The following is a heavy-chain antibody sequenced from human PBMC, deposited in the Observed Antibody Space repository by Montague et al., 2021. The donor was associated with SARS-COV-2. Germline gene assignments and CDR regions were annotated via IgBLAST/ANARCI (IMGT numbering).Heavy chain of an antibody. CDR1: GDSTSCPNCY. Sequence: SETLSLTCTVSGDSTSCPNCYWGWIRQAPGKGLDWIGTIYNSGTTYYNPSLKSRLTISIDTSKNQFSLKLTSVTAADTAVYYCARHRNYGYHSLDNWFHPWGQGTLVTVSS. CDR2: IYNSGTT. CDR3: ARHRNYGYHSLDNWFHP. D-gene: IGHD4-17*01. V-gene: IGHV4-39*01. J-gene: IGHJ5*02.